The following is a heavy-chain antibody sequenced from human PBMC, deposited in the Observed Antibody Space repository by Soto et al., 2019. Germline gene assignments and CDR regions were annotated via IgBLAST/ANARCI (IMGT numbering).Heavy chain of an antibody. J-gene: IGHJ4*02. V-gene: IGHV1-18*01. CDR3: AREMGARWIFDY. CDR2: ISASNGNT. Sequence: QVQLVQSGAEVKNSGASVKVSCKASGYTFTSYGFSWVRQAPGQGLEWMGWISASNGNTKYSQKFQGRVTITRDTSASTAYMELSSLRSEDTAVYYCAREMGARWIFDYCGQGTLVTVSS. D-gene: IGHD1-26*01. CDR1: GYTFTSYG.